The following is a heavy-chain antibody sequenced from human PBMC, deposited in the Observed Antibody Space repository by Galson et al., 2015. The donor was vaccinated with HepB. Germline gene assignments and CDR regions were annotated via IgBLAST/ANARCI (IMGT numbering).Heavy chain of an antibody. V-gene: IGHV1-2*02. Sequence: SVKVSCKASGYSFSAYYMHWVRQAPGQGLEWMGWINPDSGATRYSQKFQGRVTMTKDTSISTAYMEVTRLRSDDTAVYYCARPTAVAEYFFCAMDVWGQGTAVTVSS. CDR1: GYSFSAYY. CDR3: ARPTAVAEYFFCAMDV. CDR2: INPDSGAT. D-gene: IGHD6-19*01. J-gene: IGHJ6*02.